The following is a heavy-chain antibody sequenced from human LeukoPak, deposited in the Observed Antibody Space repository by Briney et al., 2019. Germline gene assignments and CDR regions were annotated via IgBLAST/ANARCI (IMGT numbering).Heavy chain of an antibody. CDR1: GFTFSSYS. V-gene: IGHV3-48*04. CDR2: ISSSSSTI. J-gene: IGHJ4*02. Sequence: GGSLRLSCAASGFTFSSYSMNWVRQAPGKGLEWVSYISSSSSTIYYADSVKGRFTISRDNAKNSLYLQMNSLRAEDTAVYYCARVGKTYYYGSGSYYDYWGQGTLVTVSS. D-gene: IGHD3-10*01. CDR3: ARVGKTYYYGSGSYYDY.